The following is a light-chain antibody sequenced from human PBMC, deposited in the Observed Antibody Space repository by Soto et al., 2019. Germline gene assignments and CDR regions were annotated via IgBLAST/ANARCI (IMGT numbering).Light chain of an antibody. Sequence: EIVLTQSPGTLSFSTGERATRSCRASQSVSRRYLAWYQQKPGQAPRPLIYGASSRATGIPDRFSGSGSGTDFTLAISRLEPEDFAVYYCQQYGSSPVTFGGGTKVDIK. J-gene: IGKJ4*01. CDR2: GAS. CDR3: QQYGSSPVT. CDR1: QSVSRRY. V-gene: IGKV3-20*01.